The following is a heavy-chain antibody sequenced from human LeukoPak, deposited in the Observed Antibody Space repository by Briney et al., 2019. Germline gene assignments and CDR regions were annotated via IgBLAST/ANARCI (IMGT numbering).Heavy chain of an antibody. D-gene: IGHD6-6*01. CDR2: ISGSGGST. CDR3: AKMGIAARTPFDY. Sequence: GGSLRLSCTGSGFTFSSNDMSWVRQAPGKGLEWVSAISGSGGSTYYADSVKGRFTISRDNSKNTLYLQMNSLRAEDTAVYYCAKMGIAARTPFDYWGQGTLVTVSS. CDR1: GFTFSSND. V-gene: IGHV3-23*01. J-gene: IGHJ4*02.